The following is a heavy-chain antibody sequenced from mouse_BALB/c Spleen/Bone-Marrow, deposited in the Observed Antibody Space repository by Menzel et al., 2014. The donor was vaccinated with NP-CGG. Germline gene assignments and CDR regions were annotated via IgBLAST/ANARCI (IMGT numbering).Heavy chain of an antibody. Sequence: EVHLVESGGGLVQPGGSLRLSCATSGFTFSDYYISWVRQPPGKALEWLGFIRNKANGYTTEYSASVKGRFTISRDNFQSILYLQMNTLRAEDSATYYCARDDYYAMDYWGQGTSVTVSS. CDR2: IRNKANGYTT. J-gene: IGHJ4*01. CDR3: ARDDYYAMDY. CDR1: GFTFSDYY. V-gene: IGHV7-3*02.